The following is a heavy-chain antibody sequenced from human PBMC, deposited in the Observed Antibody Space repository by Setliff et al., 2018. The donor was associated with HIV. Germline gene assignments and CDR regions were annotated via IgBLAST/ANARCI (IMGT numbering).Heavy chain of an antibody. D-gene: IGHD6-13*01. J-gene: IGHJ6*02. CDR1: GYTFTGYY. CDR2: INPNSGGT. Sequence: ASEKVSCKASGYTFTGYYMHWVRQAPGQGLEWMGWINPNSGGTNYAQKFQGRVTMTRDTSISTAYMELSRLRSDDTAVYYCARSGYSSSWYLDYYYYYGMDVWGQGTTVTVSS. CDR3: ARSGYSSSWYLDYYYYYGMDV. V-gene: IGHV1-2*02.